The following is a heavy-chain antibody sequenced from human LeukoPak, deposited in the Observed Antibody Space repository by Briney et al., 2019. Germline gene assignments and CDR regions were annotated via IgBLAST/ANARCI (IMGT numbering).Heavy chain of an antibody. CDR1: GFTFSSYA. D-gene: IGHD1-26*01. J-gene: IGHJ4*02. CDR2: ISYTGTYI. CDR3: VRDRGTYRPIDY. Sequence: GGSLRLSCAASGFTFSSYAMSWVRQAPGKGLEWVSAISYTGTYIYYADSVKGRFTIPRDNAQNSLYLQMNSLRAEDTAIYYCVRDRGTYRPIDYWGQGTLVTVSS. V-gene: IGHV3-21*04.